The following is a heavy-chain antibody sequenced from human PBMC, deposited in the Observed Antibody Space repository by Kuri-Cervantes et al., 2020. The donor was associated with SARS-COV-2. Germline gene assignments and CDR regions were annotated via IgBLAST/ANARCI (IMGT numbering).Heavy chain of an antibody. CDR1: GYSISSGYY. Sequence: GSLRLSCTVSGYSISSGYYWGWIRQPPGKGLEWIGSIYHSGSTHYNPSLKSRVTISVDTSKNQFSLKLSSVTAADTAVYYCARRAAAGTILLDYWGQGTLVTVSS. J-gene: IGHJ4*02. CDR2: IYHSGST. D-gene: IGHD6-13*01. V-gene: IGHV4-38-2*02. CDR3: ARRAAAGTILLDY.